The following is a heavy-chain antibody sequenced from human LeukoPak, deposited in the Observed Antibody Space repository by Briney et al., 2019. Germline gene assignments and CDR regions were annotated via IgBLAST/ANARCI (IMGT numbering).Heavy chain of an antibody. CDR1: GDSISGYY. CDR3: TKVGTGTVDY. CDR2: IYYTGTT. Sequence: SETLSLTCTVSGDSISGYYWGWIRQPPGKGLKWIGYIYYTGTTNYNPSLKSRATISVDTSKNQFSLKLRSVTAADTAVYYCTKVGTGTVDYWGQGTLVTVSS. J-gene: IGHJ4*02. D-gene: IGHD1-1*01. V-gene: IGHV4-59*01.